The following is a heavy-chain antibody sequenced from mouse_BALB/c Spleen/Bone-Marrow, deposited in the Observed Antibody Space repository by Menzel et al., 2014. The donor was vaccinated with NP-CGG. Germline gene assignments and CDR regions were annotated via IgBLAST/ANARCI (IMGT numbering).Heavy chain of an antibody. CDR3: GRYGYDAMDF. V-gene: IGHV1-37*01. Sequence: VQLQQSGPELVKPGASVKLSCRASGFSFTGYFINWVKQSHGKSLEWIGRIHPYNGDTFYNQKFKVKATLTVDKSSNTARMELLSLTSEDSAVYYCGRYGYDAMDFWGQGTSVTVSS. CDR2: IHPYNGDT. J-gene: IGHJ4*01. D-gene: IGHD1-1*02. CDR1: GFSFTGYF.